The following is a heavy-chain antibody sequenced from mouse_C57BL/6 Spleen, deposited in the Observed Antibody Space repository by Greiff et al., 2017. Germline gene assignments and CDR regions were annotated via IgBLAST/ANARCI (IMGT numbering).Heavy chain of an antibody. CDR1: GFTFSDYG. CDR2: ISNLAYSI. J-gene: IGHJ3*01. Sequence: EVPLVESGGGLVQPGGSLKLSCAASGFTFSDYGMAWVRQAPRKGPEWVAFISNLAYSIYYADTVTGRFTISRENAKNTLYLEMSSLRSEDTAMYYCARSDGYSSWFAYWGQGTLVTVSA. CDR3: ARSDGYSSWFAY. V-gene: IGHV5-15*01. D-gene: IGHD2-3*01.